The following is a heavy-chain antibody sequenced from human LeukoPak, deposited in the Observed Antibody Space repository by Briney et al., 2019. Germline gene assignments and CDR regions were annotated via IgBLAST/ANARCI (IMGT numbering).Heavy chain of an antibody. D-gene: IGHD6-13*01. V-gene: IGHV3-48*01. J-gene: IGHJ4*02. CDR2: ISVSGGII. CDR1: GFGLSGSG. Sequence: GGSLRLSCVASGFGLSGSGMTWVRQAPGKGLEWIPYISVSGGIIYYADSVRGRFTISRDNAKNSLFLQMNSLTVEDTAVYYCAREASYSSSWATFDNWGQGTLVTVSS. CDR3: AREASYSSSWATFDN.